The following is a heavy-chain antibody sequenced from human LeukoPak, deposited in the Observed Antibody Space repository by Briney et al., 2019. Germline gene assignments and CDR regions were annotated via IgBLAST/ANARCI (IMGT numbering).Heavy chain of an antibody. Sequence: PGRSLRLSCAASGFTFDDYAMHWVRQAPGKGLEWVSGISWNSGSIGYADSVKGRFTISRDNAKNSLYLQINSLRAEDTALYYCAKALRRFDYWGQGTLVTVSS. V-gene: IGHV3-9*01. CDR3: AKALRRFDY. D-gene: IGHD3-10*01. J-gene: IGHJ4*02. CDR2: ISWNSGSI. CDR1: GFTFDDYA.